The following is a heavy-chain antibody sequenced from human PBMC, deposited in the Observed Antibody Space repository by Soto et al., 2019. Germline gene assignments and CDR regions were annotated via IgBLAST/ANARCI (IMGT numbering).Heavy chain of an antibody. CDR3: ARRVRYSGYDERYYYYYGMDV. CDR1: GYTFTSHG. V-gene: IGHV1-18*01. J-gene: IGHJ6*02. D-gene: IGHD5-12*01. CDR2: ISAYNGNT. Sequence: ASVKVSCKASGYTFTSHGISWVRQAPGQGLEWMGWISAYNGNTNYAQKLQGRVTMTTDTSTSTAYMELRSLRSDDTAVYYCARRVRYSGYDERYYYYYGMDVWGQGTTVTVSS.